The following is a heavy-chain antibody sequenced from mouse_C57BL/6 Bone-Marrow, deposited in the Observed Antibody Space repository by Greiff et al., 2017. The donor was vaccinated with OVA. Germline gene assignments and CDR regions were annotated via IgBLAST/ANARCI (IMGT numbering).Heavy chain of an antibody. Sequence: VKLMESGAELARPGASVKLSCKASGYTFTSYGISWVKQRTGQGLEWIGEIYPRSGNTYYNEKFKGKATLTADKSSSTAYMELRSLTSEDSAVYFCARPHYYGSSRFAYWGQGTLVTVSA. D-gene: IGHD1-1*01. CDR3: ARPHYYGSSRFAY. CDR1: GYTFTSYG. J-gene: IGHJ3*01. V-gene: IGHV1-81*01. CDR2: IYPRSGNT.